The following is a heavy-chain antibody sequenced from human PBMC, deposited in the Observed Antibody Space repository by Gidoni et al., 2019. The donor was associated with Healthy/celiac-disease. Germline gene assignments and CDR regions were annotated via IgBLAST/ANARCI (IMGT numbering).Heavy chain of an antibody. CDR1: VFPFSNYA. D-gene: IGHD3-22*01. J-gene: IGHJ4*02. CDR3: VRYDTFDY. V-gene: IGHV3-64D*06. Sequence: EVQLVESGGGLVQPGGSVTLSCSASVFPFSNYAMPWVRQAPGKGLEYVSAISSNGGSTYYADSVKCRFTISRVNSKNTLYLQMSSLRAEDTAVYYCVRYDTFDYWGQGTLVTVSS. CDR2: ISSNGGST.